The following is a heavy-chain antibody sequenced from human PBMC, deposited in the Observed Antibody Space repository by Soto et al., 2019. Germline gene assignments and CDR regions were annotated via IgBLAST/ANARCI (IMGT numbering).Heavy chain of an antibody. CDR2: IIPIFGTA. CDR3: ALGYCSGGSCYSGEYFQH. CDR1: VGTFSSYA. V-gene: IGHV1-69*13. Sequence: SVKVSCKASVGTFSSYAISWVRQAPGQGLEWMGGIIPIFGTANYAQKFQGRVTITADESMSTAYMELSSLRSEDTAVYYCALGYCSGGSCYSGEYFQHWGQGTLVTVSS. D-gene: IGHD2-15*01. J-gene: IGHJ1*01.